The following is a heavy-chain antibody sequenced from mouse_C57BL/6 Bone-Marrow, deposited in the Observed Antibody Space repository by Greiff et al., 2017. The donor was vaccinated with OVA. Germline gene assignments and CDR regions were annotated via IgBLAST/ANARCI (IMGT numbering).Heavy chain of an antibody. J-gene: IGHJ1*03. CDR3: ARAPYDYDVSWYFDV. CDR2: ISDGGSYT. D-gene: IGHD2-4*01. Sequence: EVQRVESGGGLVKPGGSLKLSCAASGFTFSSYAMSWVRQTPEKRLEWVATISDGGSYTYYPDNVKGRFTISRDNAKNNLYLQMSHLKSEDTAMYYCARAPYDYDVSWYFDVWGTGTTVTVSS. CDR1: GFTFSSYA. V-gene: IGHV5-4*01.